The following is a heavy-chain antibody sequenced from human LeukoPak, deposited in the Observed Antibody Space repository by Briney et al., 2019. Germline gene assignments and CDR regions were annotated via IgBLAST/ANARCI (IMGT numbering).Heavy chain of an antibody. V-gene: IGHV3-30*18. J-gene: IGHJ4*02. D-gene: IGHD2-2*02. CDR3: LKDLEYTTSSHNN. CDR2: ISFDGRNT. Sequence: PGGSLRLSCAASGFTFSSYEMNWVRQAPGKGVEWVAVISFDGRNTHYADSLKGRFTISRDNSKNTLYLQMNSLRGDDTAVYYCLKDLEYTTSSHNNWGQGTLVTVSS. CDR1: GFTFSSYE.